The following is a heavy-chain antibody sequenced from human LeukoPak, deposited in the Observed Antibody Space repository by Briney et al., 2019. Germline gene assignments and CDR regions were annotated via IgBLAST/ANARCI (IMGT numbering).Heavy chain of an antibody. J-gene: IGHJ4*02. Sequence: GGSLRPSCAASGFTFSTYAINWVGQVPERGLEWVSAISGSSGNANYADSVKGRFTVSRDNSKNTLYLQMISLRAEDTALYYCAKDGAKDDRTGSLGHYFDYWGQGILVIVSS. CDR1: GFTFSTYA. CDR2: ISGSSGNA. V-gene: IGHV3-23*01. D-gene: IGHD3-22*01. CDR3: AKDGAKDDRTGSLGHYFDY.